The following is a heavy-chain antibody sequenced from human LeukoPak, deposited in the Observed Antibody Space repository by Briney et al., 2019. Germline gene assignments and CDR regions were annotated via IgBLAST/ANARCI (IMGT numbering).Heavy chain of an antibody. J-gene: IGHJ4*02. CDR3: AHTVGILTDFDY. D-gene: IGHD3-9*01. CDR1: GFSLSTSGVG. Sequence: ESGPTLVKPTQTLTLTCTFSGFSLSTSGVGVGWIRQPPGKALEWLALIYWNDDKRYSPSLKSRLTITKDTSKNQVVLTMTNMDPVDTATYYCAHTVGILTDFDYWGQGTLVTVSS. CDR2: IYWNDDK. V-gene: IGHV2-5*01.